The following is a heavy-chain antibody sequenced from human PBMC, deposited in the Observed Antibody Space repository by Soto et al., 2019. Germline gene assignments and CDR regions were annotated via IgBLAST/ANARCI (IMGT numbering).Heavy chain of an antibody. CDR2: ISSGSAYI. V-gene: IGHV3-21*06. Sequence: EVQVVESGGGLVKPGGSLRLSCTFTFSMYSMNWVRQAPGKGLEGVASISSGSAYIKYAESVKGRLTISRDNAKNSLHRQMNSLRAEDTAIYHCARDQGGSYDSWFDPWGQGTLVTVSS. CDR1: TFSMYS. D-gene: IGHD1-26*01. CDR3: ARDQGGSYDSWFDP. J-gene: IGHJ5*02.